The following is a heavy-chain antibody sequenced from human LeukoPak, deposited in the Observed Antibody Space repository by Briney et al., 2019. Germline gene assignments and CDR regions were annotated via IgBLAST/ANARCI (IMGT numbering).Heavy chain of an antibody. Sequence: SETLSLTCAVYGGSFSGYYWSWIRQPPGKGLEWIGEINHSGSTNYNPSLKSRVTISVDTSKNQFSLMLSSVTAADTAVYYCARESSGYYLRFWFDPWGQGTLVTVSS. D-gene: IGHD3-22*01. CDR2: INHSGST. J-gene: IGHJ5*02. CDR1: GGSFSGYY. V-gene: IGHV4-34*01. CDR3: ARESSGYYLRFWFDP.